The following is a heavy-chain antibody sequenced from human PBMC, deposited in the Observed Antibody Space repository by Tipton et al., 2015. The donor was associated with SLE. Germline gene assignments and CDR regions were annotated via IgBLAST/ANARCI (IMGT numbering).Heavy chain of an antibody. CDR2: IYTSGST. Sequence: TLSLTCTVSGGSISSGSYYWSWIRQPAGKGLEWIGRIYTSGSTNYNPSLKSRVTISVDTSKNQFSLKLSSVTAADTAVYYCAARTGDVLYYYYMDVWGKGTTVTVSS. J-gene: IGHJ6*03. D-gene: IGHD7-27*01. CDR3: AARTGDVLYYYYMDV. V-gene: IGHV4-61*02. CDR1: GGSISSGSYY.